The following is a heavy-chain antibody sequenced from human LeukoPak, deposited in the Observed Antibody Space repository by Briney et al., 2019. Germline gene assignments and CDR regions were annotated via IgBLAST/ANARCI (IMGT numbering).Heavy chain of an antibody. CDR3: ARDVRYCSSTSCYSLFNY. CDR1: GGSISSSNW. Sequence: MASETLSLTCAGSGGSISSSNWWSWVRQPPGKGLEWIGEIYHSGSTNYNPSLKSRVTISVDKSKNQFSLKLSSVTAADTAVYYCARDVRYCSSTSCYSLFNYWGQGTLVTVSS. CDR2: IYHSGST. J-gene: IGHJ4*02. D-gene: IGHD2-2*01. V-gene: IGHV4-4*02.